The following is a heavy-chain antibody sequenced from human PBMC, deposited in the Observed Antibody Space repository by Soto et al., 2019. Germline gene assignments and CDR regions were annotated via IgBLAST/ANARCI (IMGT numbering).Heavy chain of an antibody. J-gene: IGHJ6*02. CDR2: IWNDGSNK. V-gene: IGHV3-33*01. CDR3: ARALFPDVDIYAMDV. D-gene: IGHD5-12*01. CDR1: GFTFRDHA. Sequence: QVQLVESGGGVVQPGRSLRLSCAASGFTFRDHAMHWVRQAPGTGREWLAIIWNDGSNKFYAGSVQGRFTISRDNSKNTVYLQMNTLSAEDTAVYYCARALFPDVDIYAMDVWGQGTTGTVSS.